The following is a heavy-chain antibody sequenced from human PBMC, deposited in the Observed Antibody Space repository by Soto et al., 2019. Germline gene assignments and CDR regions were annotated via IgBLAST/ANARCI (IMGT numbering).Heavy chain of an antibody. CDR1: GFILRSNG. Sequence: QEHLVESGGGVVQPGASLRLSCAASGFILRSNGMHWVRQAPGKGLEWVAVSSFDGTKTYYADSVKGRFTISRDTPNNTLHLQMTSLRVEDTAIYYCAKDRGYDYKNGLDVWGQGTTVTVSS. V-gene: IGHV3-30*18. CDR3: AKDRGYDYKNGLDV. J-gene: IGHJ6*02. D-gene: IGHD5-12*01. CDR2: SSFDGTKT.